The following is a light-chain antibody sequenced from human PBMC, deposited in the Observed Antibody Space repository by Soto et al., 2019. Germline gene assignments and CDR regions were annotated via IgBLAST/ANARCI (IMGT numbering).Light chain of an antibody. CDR1: QSVSSSY. CDR2: GAS. J-gene: IGKJ1*01. V-gene: IGKV3-20*01. CDR3: QQCGSSSWT. Sequence: ETVLTQSPGTLSLSPGERATLSCRASQSVSSSYLAWYQQKPGQAPRLLIYGASSRATGIPDRFSGSGSGTDFTLTISRLEPEDFAVYYCQQCGSSSWTFGQGTKVDI.